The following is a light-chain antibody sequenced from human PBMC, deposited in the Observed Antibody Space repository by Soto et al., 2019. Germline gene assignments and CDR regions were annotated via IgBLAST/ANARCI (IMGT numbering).Light chain of an antibody. CDR2: ENN. V-gene: IGLV1-40*01. J-gene: IGLJ1*01. Sequence: QSVLTQPPSVSEAPGQRVTISCTGSSSNIGAGYEAHWYQQVPGTAPKLLIYENNKRPSGVPDRFSGSKSGTSASLAITGLQAEDEAEYYCKSYDSSLSGYVVGTGTKLTVL. CDR3: KSYDSSLSGYV. CDR1: SSNIGAGYE.